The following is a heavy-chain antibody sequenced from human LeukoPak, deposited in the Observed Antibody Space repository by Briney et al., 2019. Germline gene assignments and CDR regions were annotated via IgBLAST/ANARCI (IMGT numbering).Heavy chain of an antibody. Sequence: PGGSLRLSCAASGFTFSSYAMSWVRQAPGKGLEWVSAISGSGGSTYYADSVKGRFTISRDNAKNSLYLQMNSLRDEDTAVYYCARDVEIDYWGQGTLVTVSS. CDR1: GFTFSSYA. D-gene: IGHD2-15*01. CDR3: ARDVEIDY. CDR2: ISGSGGST. J-gene: IGHJ4*02. V-gene: IGHV3-23*01.